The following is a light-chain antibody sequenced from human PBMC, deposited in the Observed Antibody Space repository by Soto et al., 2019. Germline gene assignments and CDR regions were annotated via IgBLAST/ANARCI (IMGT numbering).Light chain of an antibody. J-gene: IGKJ4*01. CDR1: RSVGNN. Sequence: EIVLTQSPATLSLSPGERATLSCRASRSVGNNLSWYQKKPGQAPGLLIYAASTRATGIPARFSGSGSGTDLTLTISSLEPEEFAVYYSQPNAEWPLNVGGGTKVQIK. CDR3: QPNAEWPLN. CDR2: AAS. V-gene: IGKV3-11*01.